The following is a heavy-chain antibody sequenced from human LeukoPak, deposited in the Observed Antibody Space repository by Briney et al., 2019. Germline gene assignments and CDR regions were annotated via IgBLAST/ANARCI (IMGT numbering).Heavy chain of an antibody. CDR3: ARSGYYYGLDV. CDR2: INPNSGGT. V-gene: IGHV1-2*02. J-gene: IGHJ6*02. Sequence: ASVTVSCKASGYTFTVYYMHWVRQAPGQGLEWMGWINPNSGGTNYAQKFQGRVTMTSDTSISALYMELSGLIPDDTAIYYCARSGYYYGLDVWGQGTTVTVSS. D-gene: IGHD3-10*01. CDR1: GYTFTVYY.